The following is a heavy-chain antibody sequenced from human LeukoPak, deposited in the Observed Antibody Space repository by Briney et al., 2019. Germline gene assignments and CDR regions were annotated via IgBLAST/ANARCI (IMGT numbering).Heavy chain of an antibody. D-gene: IGHD2-8*02. CDR3: PSPVLGYCTGGVCYTESGFRGVQNDAFDI. CDR2: IYTSGST. CDR1: GGSISSYY. J-gene: IGHJ3*02. Sequence: PSETLSLTCTVSGGSISSYYWSWIRQPAGKGLEWIGRIYTSGSTNYNPSLKSRVTISVDTSKNQFSLKLRSVTPADTAVYYCPSPVLGYCTGGVCYTESGFRGVQNDAFDIWGQGTMVTVSS. V-gene: IGHV4-4*07.